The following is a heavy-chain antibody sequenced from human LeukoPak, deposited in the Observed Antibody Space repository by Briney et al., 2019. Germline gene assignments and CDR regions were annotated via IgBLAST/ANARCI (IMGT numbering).Heavy chain of an antibody. CDR3: ARAREITLVRGALNAFDI. Sequence: GGSLRLSCAASGFTFSSYCMSWVRQAPGKGLEWVANIRQDGGEKDYVDSVKGRFTISRDNAKNSLYLQMNTLRAEDTAVYYCARAREITLVRGALNAFDIWGQGTMVTVSS. V-gene: IGHV3-7*01. CDR2: IRQDGGEK. CDR1: GFTFSSYC. D-gene: IGHD3-10*01. J-gene: IGHJ3*02.